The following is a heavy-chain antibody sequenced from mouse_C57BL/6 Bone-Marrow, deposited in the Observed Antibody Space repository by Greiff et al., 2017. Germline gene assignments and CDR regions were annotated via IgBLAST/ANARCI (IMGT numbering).Heavy chain of an antibody. CDR1: GYTFTSYW. V-gene: IGHV1-61*01. Sequence: QVQLQQPGAELVRPGSSVKLSCKASGYTFTSYWMDWVKQRPGQGLEWIGNIYPSDSETHYNQKFKDKATLTVDKSSSTAYMQLSSLTSEDSAVYYCARGGQDYAEEKTYYFDYWGQGTTLTVSS. J-gene: IGHJ2*01. D-gene: IGHD2-4*01. CDR2: IYPSDSET. CDR3: ARGGQDYAEEKTYYFDY.